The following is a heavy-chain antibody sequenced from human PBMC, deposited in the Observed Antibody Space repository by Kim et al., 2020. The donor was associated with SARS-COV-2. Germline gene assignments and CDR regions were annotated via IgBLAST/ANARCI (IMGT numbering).Heavy chain of an antibody. D-gene: IGHD4-4*01. J-gene: IGHJ6*02. Sequence: GGSLRLSCAASGFTLGDYYMSWIRQAPGKGLEWLSYISISSTYTNYADSLKGRFTISRDNAKNSVFLDMYSLTVEDTAVYYCARESRDSKYMSGMDVWGQGTTVTVSS. CDR3: ARESRDSKYMSGMDV. CDR2: ISISSTYT. V-gene: IGHV3-11*05. CDR1: GFTLGDYY.